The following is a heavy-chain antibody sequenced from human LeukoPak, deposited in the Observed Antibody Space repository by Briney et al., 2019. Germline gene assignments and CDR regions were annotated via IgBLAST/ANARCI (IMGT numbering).Heavy chain of an antibody. V-gene: IGHV1-2*02. CDR1: GYTFTSYY. D-gene: IGHD3-10*01. Sequence: ASVKVSCKASGYTFTSYYMHWVRQAPGQGLEWMGWINPNSGGTNYAQKFQGRVTMTRDTSITTAYMELTSLRSDDTAVYYCARDLFYSVSGTYYNVGRVFNYWGQGTLVTASS. CDR3: ARDLFYSVSGTYYNVGRVFNY. J-gene: IGHJ4*02. CDR2: INPNSGGT.